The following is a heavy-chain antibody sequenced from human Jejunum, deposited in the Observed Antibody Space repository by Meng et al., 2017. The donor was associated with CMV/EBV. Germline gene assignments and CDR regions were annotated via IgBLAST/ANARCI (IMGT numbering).Heavy chain of an antibody. Sequence: CAASGFIFSAQHMDWVRQAPGKGLEWVGRIRNRAESYTIDYAASVRGRFIISRDDSKDMLYLQMNSLKTDDTAVYYCATENYGLADWGQGTLVTVSS. CDR3: ATENYGLAD. J-gene: IGHJ4*02. CDR2: IRNRAESYTI. V-gene: IGHV3-72*01. D-gene: IGHD4-17*01. CDR1: GFIFSAQH.